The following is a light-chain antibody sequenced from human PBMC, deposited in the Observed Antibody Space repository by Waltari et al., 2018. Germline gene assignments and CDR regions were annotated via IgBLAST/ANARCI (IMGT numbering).Light chain of an antibody. V-gene: IGLV3-21*03. J-gene: IGLJ1*01. CDR2: DDS. CDR1: NLGSKS. Sequence: SYVLTQPPSVSVAPGKTARITCGGNNLGSKSVHWYQQRPGQAPVLVVVDDSGRPSGIPARFSCSNAGNTATLTIRRGEDWDEADSYRQVWDSKTDQYVFGTGTKVTVL. CDR3: QVWDSKTDQYV.